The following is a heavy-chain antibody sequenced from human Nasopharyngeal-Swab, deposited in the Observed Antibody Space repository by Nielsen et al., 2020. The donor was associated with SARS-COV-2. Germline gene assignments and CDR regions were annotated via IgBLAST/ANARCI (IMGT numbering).Heavy chain of an antibody. D-gene: IGHD6-19*01. CDR3: ARDLSVAFDY. CDR1: GGSISSGSYY. V-gene: IGHV4-61*02. J-gene: IGHJ4*02. CDR2: IYTSGST. Sequence: SETLYLTCTVSGGSISSGSYYWSWIRQPAGKGLEWIGRIYTSGSTNYNPSLKSRVTISVDTSKNQFSLKLSSVTAADTAVYYCARDLSVAFDYWGQGTLVTVSS.